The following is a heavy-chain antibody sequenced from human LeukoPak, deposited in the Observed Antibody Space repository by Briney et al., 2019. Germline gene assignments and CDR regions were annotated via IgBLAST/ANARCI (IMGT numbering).Heavy chain of an antibody. V-gene: IGHV4-38-2*02. CDR3: ASVRLGYCFDY. CDR1: GYSISSGYY. CDR2: IYHSEST. D-gene: IGHD2-15*01. Sequence: SETLSLTCTISGYSISSGYYWGWIRQPPGKGLEWIGSIYHSESTYYNPSLKGRVTISVDTSKNQFSLKLSSVTAADTAVYYCASVRLGYCFDYWGQGTLVTVSS. J-gene: IGHJ4*02.